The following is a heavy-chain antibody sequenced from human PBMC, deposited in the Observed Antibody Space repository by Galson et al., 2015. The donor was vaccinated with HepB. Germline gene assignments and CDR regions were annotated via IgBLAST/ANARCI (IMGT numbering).Heavy chain of an antibody. CDR3: ARPVEMATIPTHDAFDI. Sequence: QSGAEVTKPGESLTISCKGSGYSFPSYWIGWVRQMPGKGLEWMGNIYPGYSDTRYSPSFQGQVPISADKSISTAYLQWSSLKASDTAMYYCARPVEMATIPTHDAFDIWGQGTMVTVSS. J-gene: IGHJ3*02. D-gene: IGHD5-24*01. CDR1: GYSFPSYW. CDR2: IYPGYSDT. V-gene: IGHV5-51*03.